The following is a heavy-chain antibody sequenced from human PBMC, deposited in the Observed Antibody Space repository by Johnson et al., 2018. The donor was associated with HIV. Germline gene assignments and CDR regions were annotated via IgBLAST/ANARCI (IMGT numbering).Heavy chain of an antibody. CDR1: GFTFSTYG. J-gene: IGHJ3*01. Sequence: QVHLVESGGGVVQPGRSLRLSCAASGFTFSTYGMHWVRQAPGKGLEWVAVMWYDGSNKYYADSVKGRFTISRDNSKNTLYLQMNSLRAEDTAVYYCAKDLWSSSWINDAFDFWGQGTMVTVSS. V-gene: IGHV3-33*06. CDR3: AKDLWSSSWINDAFDF. CDR2: MWYDGSNK. D-gene: IGHD6-13*01.